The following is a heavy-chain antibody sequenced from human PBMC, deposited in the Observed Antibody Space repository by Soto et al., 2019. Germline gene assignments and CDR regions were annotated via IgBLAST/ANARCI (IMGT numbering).Heavy chain of an antibody. CDR2: IIPILGIA. V-gene: IGHV1-69*02. CDR1: GGTFSSYT. Sequence: QVQLVQSGAEVKKPGSSVKVSCKASGGTFSSYTISWVRQAPGQGLEWMGRIIPILGIANYAQKFQGRVTITADKSTSTAYMELSSLRSEDTAVYYCALYFGEPPWGYFDYWGQGTLVTVSS. J-gene: IGHJ4*02. D-gene: IGHD3-10*01. CDR3: ALYFGEPPWGYFDY.